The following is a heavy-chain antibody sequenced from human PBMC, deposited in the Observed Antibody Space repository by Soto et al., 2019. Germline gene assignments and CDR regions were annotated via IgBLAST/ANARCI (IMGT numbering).Heavy chain of an antibody. D-gene: IGHD1-26*01. CDR3: ARVQELAEYFQH. V-gene: IGHV4-34*01. CDR2: INHSGST. Sequence: SETLSLTCAVYGGSFSGYYWSWIRQPPGKGLEWIGEINHSGSTNYNPSLKSRVTISVDTSKNQFSLKLSSVTAADTAGEYRARVQELAEYFQHWGQGTLVTVSS. CDR1: GGSFSGYY. J-gene: IGHJ1*01.